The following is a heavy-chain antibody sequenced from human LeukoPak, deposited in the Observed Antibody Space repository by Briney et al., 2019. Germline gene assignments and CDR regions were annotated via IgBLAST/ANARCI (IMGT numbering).Heavy chain of an antibody. J-gene: IGHJ5*02. CDR1: GFTVSSNH. Sequence: GGSLRLSCAASGFTVSSNHMTWVRQAPREGLGWVSVIYSGGGTYFADAVKGRFTISRDNSKNTVYLQMNSLRAEDTAVYYCARAFIDPWGQGTLVTVSS. CDR2: IYSGGGT. V-gene: IGHV3-53*01. CDR3: ARAFIDP.